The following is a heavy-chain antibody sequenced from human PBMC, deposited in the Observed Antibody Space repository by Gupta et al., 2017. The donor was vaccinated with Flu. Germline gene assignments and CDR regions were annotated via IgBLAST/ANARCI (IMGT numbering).Heavy chain of an antibody. CDR3: ARAPGVAGYRGYFDY. V-gene: IGHV4-34*01. J-gene: IGHJ4*02. CDR2: IDHSGST. D-gene: IGHD6-19*01. Sequence: GYYWSWIRQPPGKGLEWIGEIDHSGSTTYNPSLKSRVTISVDTSKNQFSLMLSSVTAADTAVYYCARAPGVAGYRGYFDYWGQGTLVTVSS. CDR1: GYY.